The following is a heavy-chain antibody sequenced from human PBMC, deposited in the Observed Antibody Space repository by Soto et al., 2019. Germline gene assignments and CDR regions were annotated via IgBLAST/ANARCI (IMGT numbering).Heavy chain of an antibody. CDR3: VRGDCVGGTCYSLAGSFYYYMDV. J-gene: IGHJ6*03. V-gene: IGHV3-74*01. Sequence: EVQLVESGGGLVQPGGSLRLSCVASGFTFSNYWMYWVRQAPGEGLVWVSRINNDGSVSSYADSVKGRLTISRDNVKNTLYLQMDSLRAEDTAVYYCVRGDCVGGTCYSLAGSFYYYMDVWGKGTTVTVFS. CDR1: GFTFSNYW. CDR2: INNDGSVS. D-gene: IGHD2-15*01.